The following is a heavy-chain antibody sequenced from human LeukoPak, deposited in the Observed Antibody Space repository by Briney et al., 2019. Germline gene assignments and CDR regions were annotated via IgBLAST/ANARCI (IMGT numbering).Heavy chain of an antibody. V-gene: IGHV3-7*01. CDR3: ADPDSG. CDR2: ITPDGSQK. D-gene: IGHD6-19*01. CDR1: GFTFSSYW. J-gene: IGHJ4*02. Sequence: GGSLRLSCAASGFTFSSYWMSWVRQAPGKGLEWVANITPDGSQKYYVDSVRGRFTISRDNGKNSLYLQMNSLRADDTAVYYCADPDSGWGQGTLVTVSS.